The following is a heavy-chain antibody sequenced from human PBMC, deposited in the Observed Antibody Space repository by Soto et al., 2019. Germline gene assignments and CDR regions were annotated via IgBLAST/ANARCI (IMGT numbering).Heavy chain of an antibody. CDR1: GYTFTSYG. Sequence: ASVKVSCKASGYTFTSYGISWVRQAPGQGLEWMGWISAYNGNTNYAQKLQGRVTMTTDTSTSTAYMELRSLRSDDTAVYYWARGEYSSSSGYYYYYYGMDVWGQGTTVTVSS. V-gene: IGHV1-18*04. CDR3: ARGEYSSSSGYYYYYYGMDV. CDR2: ISAYNGNT. J-gene: IGHJ6*02. D-gene: IGHD6-6*01.